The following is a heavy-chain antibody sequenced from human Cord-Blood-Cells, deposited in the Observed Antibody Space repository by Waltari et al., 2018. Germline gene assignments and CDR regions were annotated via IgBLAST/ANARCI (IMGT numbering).Heavy chain of an antibody. CDR3: ARAYSSSYYFDY. CDR1: GGSISSSSYY. D-gene: IGHD6-6*01. Sequence: GGSISSSSYYWGWIRQPPGKGLEWIGSIYYSGSTYYNPSLKSRVTISVDTSKNQFSLKLSSVTAADTAVYYCARAYSSSYYFDYWGQGTLVTVSS. CDR2: IYYSGST. V-gene: IGHV4-39*01. J-gene: IGHJ4*02.